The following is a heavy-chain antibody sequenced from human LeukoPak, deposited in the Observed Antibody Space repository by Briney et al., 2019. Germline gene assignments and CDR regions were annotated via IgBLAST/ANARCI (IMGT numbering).Heavy chain of an antibody. CDR2: INPNSGGT. CDR1: GYTFTGYY. D-gene: IGHD3-22*01. J-gene: IGHJ4*02. V-gene: IGHV1-2*02. CDR3: ARAYYYDSSGYEGGRWDY. Sequence: GASVKVSCKASGYTFTGYYMHWVRQAPGQGLEWMGWINPNSGGTNYAQKFQGRVTMTRDTSISTAYMELSRLRSDDTAVYYCARAYYYDSSGYEGGRWDYWGQGTLVTVSS.